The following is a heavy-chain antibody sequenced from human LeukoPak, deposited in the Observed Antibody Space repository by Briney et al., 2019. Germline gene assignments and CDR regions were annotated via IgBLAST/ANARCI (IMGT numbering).Heavy chain of an antibody. V-gene: IGHV3-74*01. D-gene: IGHD3-16*01. J-gene: IGHJ4*02. CDR3: AKDMTGPDDS. Sequence: GGSLRLSCAASGFTFSSHWMHWVRQAPGKGLVWVSRINTDGTYTSYADSVKGRFTISRDNAQNTLFLQMTSLRVEDTAVYYCAKDMTGPDDSWGPGTLVTVSS. CDR1: GFTFSSHW. CDR2: INTDGTYT.